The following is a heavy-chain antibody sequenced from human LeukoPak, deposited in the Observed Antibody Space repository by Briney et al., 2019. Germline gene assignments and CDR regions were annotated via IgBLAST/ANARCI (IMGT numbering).Heavy chain of an antibody. CDR3: AADVIPGPKGFDP. CDR1: GFTFTSVA. J-gene: IGHJ5*02. D-gene: IGHD2-21*01. V-gene: IGHV1-58*02. CDR2: LVVGSGNT. Sequence: ASVKVSCKASGFTFTSVAMQWVRQPRGQRLEWIGWLVVGSGNTRNAQKFQERVTITRYRSTSTTYMELHSLSSEDTAVYYCAADVIPGPKGFDPWGQGTLVTVSS.